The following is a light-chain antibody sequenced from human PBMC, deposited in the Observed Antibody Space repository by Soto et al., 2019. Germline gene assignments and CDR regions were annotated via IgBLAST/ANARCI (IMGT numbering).Light chain of an antibody. V-gene: IGKV3-11*01. CDR1: QSVSSY. Sequence: GERAPLSCRAVQSVSSYLEWYQQKPGQAPRLLIYDASNRDTGIPARFSGGGSGTDFTLTISSLEPEDFAVYYCQQRSNWPITFGQGTRLEIK. J-gene: IGKJ5*01. CDR3: QQRSNWPIT. CDR2: DAS.